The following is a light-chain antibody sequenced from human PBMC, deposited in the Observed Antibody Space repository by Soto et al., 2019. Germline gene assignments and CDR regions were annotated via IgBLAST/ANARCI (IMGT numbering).Light chain of an antibody. CDR1: QSVTNRY. CDR2: GAS. V-gene: IGKV3-20*01. CDR3: QQYSTSPPIT. Sequence: EIVLTQSPDTLSLSPGEGATRSCRASQSVTNRYLAWYQHKPGQAPRLLIYGASTRATGIPDRFSGSGFETDFSLTISRLEPEDFAVYFCQQYSTSPPITFGQGTRLEI. J-gene: IGKJ5*01.